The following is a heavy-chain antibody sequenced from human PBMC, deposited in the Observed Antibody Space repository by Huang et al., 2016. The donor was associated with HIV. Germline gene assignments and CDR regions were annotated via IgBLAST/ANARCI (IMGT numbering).Heavy chain of an antibody. D-gene: IGHD3-22*01. CDR1: GGTFTTYT. CDR2: IIPIFGTP. CDR3: AREYYYDNSGYYFDY. Sequence: QVQLVQSGAEVKKPGSSVKVSCKASGGTFTTYTSTWVRQAPGQGLEWMGGIIPIFGTPNYAQKFQGRVTITADESTSTADMELSSLRSEDTAVYYCAREYYYDNSGYYFDYWGQGTLVTVSS. J-gene: IGHJ4*02. V-gene: IGHV1-69*13.